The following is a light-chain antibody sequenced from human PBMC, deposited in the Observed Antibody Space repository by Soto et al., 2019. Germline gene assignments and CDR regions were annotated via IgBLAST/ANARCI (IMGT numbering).Light chain of an antibody. CDR1: QRLASNY. Sequence: EIELTQSPGTLSLSPGERATLSCRASQRLASNYLAWYQQRPGQAPRLLLYGVSSRATGIPDRFSGSGSGTDFTLAISRVEPEDFAVYYCQQYGSSPWTFGQGTKVDIK. V-gene: IGKV3-20*01. CDR3: QQYGSSPWT. CDR2: GVS. J-gene: IGKJ1*01.